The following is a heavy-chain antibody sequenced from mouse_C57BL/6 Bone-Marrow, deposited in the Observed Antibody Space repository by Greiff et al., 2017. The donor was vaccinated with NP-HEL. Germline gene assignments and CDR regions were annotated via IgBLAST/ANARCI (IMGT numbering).Heavy chain of an antibody. J-gene: IGHJ2*01. Sequence: VHLVESGGDLVKPGGSLKLSCAASGFTFSSYGMSWVRQTPDKRLEWVATISSGGSYTYYPDSVKGRFTISRDNAKNTLYLQMSSLKSEDTAMYYCARQGYSLPRFFDYWGQGTTLTVSS. CDR1: GFTFSSYG. CDR2: ISSGGSYT. CDR3: ARQGYSLPRFFDY. D-gene: IGHD6-2*01. V-gene: IGHV5-6*01.